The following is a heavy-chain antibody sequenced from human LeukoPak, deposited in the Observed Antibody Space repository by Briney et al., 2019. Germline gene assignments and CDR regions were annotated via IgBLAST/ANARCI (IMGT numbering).Heavy chain of an antibody. CDR1: GGSISSYY. D-gene: IGHD3-10*01. CDR3: ARGRLGGSGSYYNVLDY. V-gene: IGHV4-59*01. Sequence: SETLSLTCAVSGGSISSYYWSWIRQPPGKGLEWIGYISYSGSTNYNPSLKSRVTISVDTSRNQFSLKLSSVTAADTAVYYCARGRLGGSGSYYNVLDYWGQGTLVTVSS. CDR2: ISYSGST. J-gene: IGHJ4*02.